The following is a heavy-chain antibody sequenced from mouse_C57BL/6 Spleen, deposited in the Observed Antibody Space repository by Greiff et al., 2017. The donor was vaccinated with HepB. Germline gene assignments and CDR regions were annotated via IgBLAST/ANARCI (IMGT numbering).Heavy chain of an antibody. Sequence: VKLVESGPGLVQPSQSLSITCTVSGFSLTSYGVHWVRQSPGKGLEWLGVIWSGGSTDYNAAFISRLSISKDNSKSQVFFKMNSLQADDTAIYYCARKDYDYAGGFDYWGQGTTLTVSS. CDR1: GFSLTSYG. V-gene: IGHV2-2*01. D-gene: IGHD2-4*01. J-gene: IGHJ2*01. CDR3: ARKDYDYAGGFDY. CDR2: IWSGGST.